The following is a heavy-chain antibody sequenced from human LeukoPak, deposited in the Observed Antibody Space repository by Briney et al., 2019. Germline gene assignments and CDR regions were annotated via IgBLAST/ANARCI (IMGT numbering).Heavy chain of an antibody. Sequence: GGSLRLSCVASGFPFNVYAMTWVRQAPGKGLQWVATLNDASYLIYYADSVRGRFTISRDNSKNTVYLQMNSLRADDTAIYYCVKDGGVLPAWYFEYWGRGTLVTVSS. CDR1: GFPFNVYA. CDR2: LNDASYLI. V-gene: IGHV3-23*01. D-gene: IGHD2-15*01. CDR3: VKDGGVLPAWYFEY. J-gene: IGHJ4*02.